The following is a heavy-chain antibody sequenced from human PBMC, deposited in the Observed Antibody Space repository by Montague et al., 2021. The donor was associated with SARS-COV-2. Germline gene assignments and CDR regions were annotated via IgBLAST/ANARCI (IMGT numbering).Heavy chain of an antibody. J-gene: IGHJ3*02. CDR1: GFSLSTSGVG. Sequence: PALVKPTQTLTLTCTFSGFSLSTSGVGVGWIRQPPRKALEWLALIYWDDDKRYSPSLKSRLTITKDTSKNQVVLTMTNMDPVDTATYYCAHRRGLLLSDAFDXWGQGTMVTVSS. CDR2: IYWDDDK. D-gene: IGHD1-26*01. CDR3: AHRRGLLLSDAFDX. V-gene: IGHV2-5*02.